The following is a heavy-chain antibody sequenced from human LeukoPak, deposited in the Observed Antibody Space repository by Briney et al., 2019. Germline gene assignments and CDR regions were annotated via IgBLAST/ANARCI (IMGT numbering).Heavy chain of an antibody. V-gene: IGHV4-4*07. D-gene: IGHD2-2*01. CDR3: ARDGCSSTSCYDDYYYMDV. J-gene: IGHJ6*03. Sequence: SETLSLTCTVSGGSISSYYWSWIRQPAGKGLEWIGRIYTSGSTNYKPSLKSRVTISVDKSKNQFSLKLSSVTAADTAVYYCARDGCSSTSCYDDYYYMDVWGKGTTVTVSS. CDR2: IYTSGST. CDR1: GGSISSYY.